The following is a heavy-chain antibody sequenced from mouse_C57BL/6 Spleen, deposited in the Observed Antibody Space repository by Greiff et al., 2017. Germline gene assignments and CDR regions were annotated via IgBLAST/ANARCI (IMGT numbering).Heavy chain of an antibody. CDR3: ARGSYDGYYEECEN. Sequence: EVQLQQSGPVLVKPGASVKMSCKASGYTFTDYYMNWVKQSHGKSLEWIGVINPYNGGTSYNQKFKGKATLTVDKSSSTAYIELNSLTSEDSAVYNCARGSYDGYYEECENWGEGTTLTVSS. CDR1: GYTFTDYY. J-gene: IGHJ2*01. V-gene: IGHV1-19*01. D-gene: IGHD2-3*01. CDR2: INPYNGGT.